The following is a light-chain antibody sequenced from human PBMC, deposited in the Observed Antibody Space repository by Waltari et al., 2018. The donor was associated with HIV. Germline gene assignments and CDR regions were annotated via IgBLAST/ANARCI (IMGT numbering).Light chain of an antibody. V-gene: IGLV2-23*01. CDR2: EGS. CDR3: CSYAGSSTLV. CDR1: SRDVGSYNL. J-gene: IGLJ2*01. Sequence: QPALTQPASVSGSPGQSLTISCTGTSRDVGSYNLVPWYQQHPGKAPKLMIYEGSKRPAGVSNRFSGSKSGNTASLTISGLQAEDEADYYCCSYAGSSTLVFGGGTKLTVL.